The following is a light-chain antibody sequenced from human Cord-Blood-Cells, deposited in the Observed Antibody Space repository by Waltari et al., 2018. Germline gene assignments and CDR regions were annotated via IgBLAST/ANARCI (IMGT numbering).Light chain of an antibody. CDR2: DAC. J-gene: IGKJ5*01. CDR1: QSVSSY. Sequence: EIVLTQSPATLSLSPGERATLSCRASQSVSSYLAWYQQKPGQAPRLLIDDACNRATGIPARFSGSGSGTDFTVTISSLEPEDFAVYSGQQRSNWITFGQGTRLEIK. CDR3: QQRSNWIT. V-gene: IGKV3-11*01.